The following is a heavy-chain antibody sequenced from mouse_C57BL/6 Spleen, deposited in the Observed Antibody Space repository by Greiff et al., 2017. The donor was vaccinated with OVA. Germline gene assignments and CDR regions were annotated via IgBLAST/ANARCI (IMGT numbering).Heavy chain of an antibody. CDR1: GYSINSGYY. CDR2: ISYDGSN. J-gene: IGHJ3*01. D-gene: IGHD2-4*01. CDR3: ARGDYDYPSWFAY. Sequence: DVQLQESGPGLVKPSQSLSLTCSVTGYSINSGYYWNWIRQFPGNKLEWMGYISYDGSNNYNPSLKNRISITRDTSKNQFFLKLNSVTTEDTATYYCARGDYDYPSWFAYWGQGTLVTVSA. V-gene: IGHV3-6*01.